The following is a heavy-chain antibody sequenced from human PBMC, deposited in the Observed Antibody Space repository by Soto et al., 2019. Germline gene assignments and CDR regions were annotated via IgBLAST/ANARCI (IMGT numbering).Heavy chain of an antibody. V-gene: IGHV3-23*01. J-gene: IGHJ4*02. CDR3: AKAGYCTVVSCYFYYFDS. D-gene: IGHD2-15*01. Sequence: EVQLLESGGGLLQPGGSLRLSCSASGFTFNNYAMAWVRQAPGEGLEWVSGISGSGATPYYADSVKGRFTISRDNSKNTLFLQMNSLSAEDTAVYFCAKAGYCTVVSCYFYYFDSWGQGTLVTVSS. CDR2: ISGSGATP. CDR1: GFTFNNYA.